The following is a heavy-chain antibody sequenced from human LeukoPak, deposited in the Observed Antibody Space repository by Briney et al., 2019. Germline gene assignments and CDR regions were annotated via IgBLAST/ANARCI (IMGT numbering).Heavy chain of an antibody. D-gene: IGHD3-22*01. Sequence: SVKVSCKASGGTFSSYAISWVRQAPGQGLEWMGGIIPIFGTANYAQKFQGRVTITTDESTSTAYMELSSLRSEDTAVYYCARSNTYYYDSSGYYADYWSQGTLVTVSS. CDR3: ARSNTYYYDSSGYYADY. J-gene: IGHJ4*02. V-gene: IGHV1-69*05. CDR1: GGTFSSYA. CDR2: IIPIFGTA.